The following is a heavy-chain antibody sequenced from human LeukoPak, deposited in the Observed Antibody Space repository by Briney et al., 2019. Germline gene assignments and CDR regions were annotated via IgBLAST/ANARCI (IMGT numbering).Heavy chain of an antibody. D-gene: IGHD2-15*01. V-gene: IGHV3-33*01. CDR3: ARSIVVVVAAADAFDI. J-gene: IGHJ3*02. CDR1: GFTFSSYG. CDR2: IWYDGSNK. Sequence: GRSLRLSCAASGFTFSSYGMHWVRQAPGKGLEWVAVIWYDGSNKYYADSVKGRFTISRDNSKNTLYLQMNSLRAEDTAVYYCARSIVVVVAAADAFDIWGQGTMVTVSS.